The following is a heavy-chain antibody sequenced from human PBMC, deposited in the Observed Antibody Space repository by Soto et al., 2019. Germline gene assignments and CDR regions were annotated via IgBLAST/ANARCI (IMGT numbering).Heavy chain of an antibody. CDR1: GGPSSSYA. J-gene: IGHJ4*01. CDR3: AADLYYYDSSAYKPPDY. Sequence: GASVKVSCKASGGPSSSYATSCVRQAPVQGLEWMGGIIPIFGTPNYAQKFQERVTITRDMSTSTASMELSSLRSEDTAVYYCAADLYYYDSSAYKPPDYWGQGTLVTVSS. D-gene: IGHD3-22*01. CDR2: IIPIFGTP. V-gene: IGHV1-69*05.